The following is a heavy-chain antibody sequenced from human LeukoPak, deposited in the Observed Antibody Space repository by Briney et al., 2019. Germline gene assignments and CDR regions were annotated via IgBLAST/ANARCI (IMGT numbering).Heavy chain of an antibody. CDR1: GYTFTSYY. Sequence: ASVKVSCKASGYTFTSYYMHWVRQAPGQGLEWMGIINPSGGSTSYAQKFQGRVTMTRDMSTSTVYMELSSLRSEDTAMYYCARDLAGVGYSYGSNFDYWGQGTLVTVSS. CDR2: INPSGGST. V-gene: IGHV1-46*01. J-gene: IGHJ4*02. CDR3: ARDLAGVGYSYGSNFDY. D-gene: IGHD5-18*01.